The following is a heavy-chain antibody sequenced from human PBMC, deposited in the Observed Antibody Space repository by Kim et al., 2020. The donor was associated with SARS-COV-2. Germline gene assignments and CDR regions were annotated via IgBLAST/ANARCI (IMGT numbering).Heavy chain of an antibody. CDR1: GFTFSSYY. D-gene: IGHD5-12*01. CDR3: VKRGYTSTSSFDY. V-gene: IGHV3-74*01. CDR2: ISDGGSRT. Sequence: GGSLRISCAASGFTFSSYYMNWVRQAPGKGLVWVSRISDGGSRTNYADSVKGRFTVSRDNSKNMLYLEMTSLRAEDTALYYCVKRGYTSTSSFDYWGQGTLVTVFS. J-gene: IGHJ4*02.